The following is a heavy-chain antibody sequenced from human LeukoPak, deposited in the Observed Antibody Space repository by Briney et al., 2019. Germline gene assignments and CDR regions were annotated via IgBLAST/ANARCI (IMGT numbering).Heavy chain of an antibody. CDR2: ISSSSSYT. Sequence: GGSLRLSCAASGFTFSDYYMSWIRQAPGKGLEWVSYISSSSSYTNYADSVKGRFTISRDNAKNSLYLQMNSLRAEDTAVYYCAREQQLALSKPYDYWGQGTLVTVSS. CDR1: GFTFSDYY. D-gene: IGHD6-13*01. CDR3: AREQQLALSKPYDY. V-gene: IGHV3-11*05. J-gene: IGHJ4*02.